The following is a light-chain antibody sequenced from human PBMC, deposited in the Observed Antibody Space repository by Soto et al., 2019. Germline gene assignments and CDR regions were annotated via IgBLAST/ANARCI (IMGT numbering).Light chain of an antibody. CDR2: GAS. J-gene: IGKJ1*01. V-gene: IGKV3-20*01. CDR3: QQYAGSPRT. Sequence: EIVLTQSPGTLSLSPGERATLSCRSSQSVSSRSLAWYQQKPGQAPRLLISGASNRAADIPDRFSGSGSGTDFTLTINRLEPEDFAVYYCQQYAGSPRTFGQGTKVDIK. CDR1: QSVSSRS.